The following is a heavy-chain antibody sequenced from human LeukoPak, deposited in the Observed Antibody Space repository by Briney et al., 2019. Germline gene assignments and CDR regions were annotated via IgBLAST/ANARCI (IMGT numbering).Heavy chain of an antibody. V-gene: IGHV1-24*01. J-gene: IGHJ6*03. CDR2: FDPEDGET. D-gene: IGHD3-22*01. CDR3: ATGPDTAITMIEKYYMDV. CDR1: GYTLTELS. Sequence: ASVKVSCEVSGYTLTELSMHWVRQAPGKGLEWMGGFDPEDGETIYAQKFQGRVTMTEDTSTDTAYMELSSLRSEDTAVYYCATGPDTAITMIEKYYMDVWGKGTTVTVSS.